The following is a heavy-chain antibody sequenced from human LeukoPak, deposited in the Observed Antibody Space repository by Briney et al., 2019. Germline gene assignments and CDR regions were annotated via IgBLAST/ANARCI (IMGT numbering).Heavy chain of an antibody. J-gene: IGHJ4*02. CDR2: INPNSGGT. D-gene: IGHD1-7*01. CDR3: ARGSRITGTTDY. V-gene: IGHV1-2*02. CDR1: GYTFTSYG. Sequence: GASVKVSCKASGYTFTSYGISWVRQAPGQGLEWMGWINPNSGGTNYAQKFQGRVTMTKDTSISTAYMELSRLRSDDTAVYYCARGSRITGTTDYWGQGTLVTVSS.